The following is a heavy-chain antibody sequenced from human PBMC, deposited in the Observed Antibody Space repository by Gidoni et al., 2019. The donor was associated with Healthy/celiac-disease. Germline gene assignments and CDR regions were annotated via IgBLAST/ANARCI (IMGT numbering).Heavy chain of an antibody. V-gene: IGHV3-43*01. CDR2: ISWDGGST. Sequence: EVQLVESGGVVVQPGGSLRLSCAASGFTFDDYTMHWVRQAPGKGLEWVSLISWDGGSTYYADSVKGRFTISRDNSKNSLYLQMNSLRTEDTALYYCAKNPGRWADYYGMDVWGQGTTVTVSS. CDR3: AKNPGRWADYYGMDV. J-gene: IGHJ6*02. D-gene: IGHD3-10*01. CDR1: GFTFDDYT.